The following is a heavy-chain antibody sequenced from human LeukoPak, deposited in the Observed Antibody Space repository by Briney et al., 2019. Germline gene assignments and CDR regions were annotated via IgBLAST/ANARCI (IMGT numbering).Heavy chain of an antibody. CDR1: VYTFTTYY. D-gene: IGHD1-26*01. CDR3: ARVSGSYEY. V-gene: IGHV1-46*01. Sequence: ASVKDSCQASVYTFTTYYMHWVRQAPGKGLEWLGRINPSGGSTSYAQKFQGRITMTRDTSTSTIYMELSSLRSEDTAVYYCARVSGSYEYWGQGTLVTVSS. CDR2: INPSGGST. J-gene: IGHJ4*02.